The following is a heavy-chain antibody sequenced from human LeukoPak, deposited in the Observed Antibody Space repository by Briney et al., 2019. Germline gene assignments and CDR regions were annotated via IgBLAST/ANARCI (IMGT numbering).Heavy chain of an antibody. CDR3: AKGGGSSGYSSLDY. V-gene: IGHV3-30*18. CDR2: ISYDGSNK. CDR1: GFTFSSYG. D-gene: IGHD3-22*01. J-gene: IGHJ4*02. Sequence: TGGSLRLSCAASGFTFSSYGMHWVRQAPGKGLEWVALISYDGSNKYYVDSVKGRFSISRDNSKDTLYLQMNSLRAEDTAVYYCAKGGGSSGYSSLDYWGQGTLLTVSS.